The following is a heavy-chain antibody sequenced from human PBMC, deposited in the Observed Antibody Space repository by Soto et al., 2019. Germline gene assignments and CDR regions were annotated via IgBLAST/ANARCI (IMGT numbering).Heavy chain of an antibody. CDR2: ISFDGGTK. Sequence: QVQLVESGGGVVQPGRSLRLSCAASGFVFSSYSMHWVRQAPGKGLEWVAAISFDGGTKYYAESVKGRFTISRDNSKSTLFLQMNSLRPEDTAVYYCARVSTVFGVAPYGMGVWGQGTPVTVSS. J-gene: IGHJ6*02. V-gene: IGHV3-30-3*01. CDR3: ARVSTVFGVAPYGMGV. CDR1: GFVFSSYS. D-gene: IGHD3-3*01.